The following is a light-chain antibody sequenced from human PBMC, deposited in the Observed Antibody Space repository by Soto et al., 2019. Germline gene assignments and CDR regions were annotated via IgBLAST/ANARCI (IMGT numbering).Light chain of an antibody. V-gene: IGKV1-5*03. CDR2: KAS. CDR3: QQYNSYRWT. Sequence: DIQMTQSPSTLSASVGDRVTITCRASQSISTYLAWYQQKPGKAPKLLIYKASSLESGVPSRFSGSGSGTEFTLTTSSLQPDDFATYYCQQYNSYRWTFGLGTKVDIK. J-gene: IGKJ1*01. CDR1: QSISTY.